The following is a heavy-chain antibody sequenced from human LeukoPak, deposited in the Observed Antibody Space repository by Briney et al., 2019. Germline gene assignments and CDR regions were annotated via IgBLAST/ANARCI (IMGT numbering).Heavy chain of an antibody. J-gene: IGHJ4*02. CDR1: GFTFTTYA. D-gene: IGHD4-17*01. Sequence: GGSLRLSCAASGFTFTTYAMHWVRQAPGKGLEWVAFISFDDGTTKYYADSVKGRFTISRDSSKNTLYLQMNSLRAEDTAVYYCARDQDADTVTTGPGGYWGQGTLVTVSS. V-gene: IGHV3-30*04. CDR3: ARDQDADTVTTGPGGY. CDR2: ISFDDGTTK.